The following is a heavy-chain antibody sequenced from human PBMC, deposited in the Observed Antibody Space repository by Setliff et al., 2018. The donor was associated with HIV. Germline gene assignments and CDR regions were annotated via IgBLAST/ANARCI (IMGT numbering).Heavy chain of an antibody. V-gene: IGHV3-30*02. CDR1: GFIFSNYV. Sequence: GGSLRLSCAASGFIFSNYVMHWVRQTPGKGLEWVSFIYFDGSNSDYADSVKGRFTISRDNSKNTLYLQMNSLRAEDTAVYYCAKDLATAGISMWDYWGQGTLVTVSS. J-gene: IGHJ4*02. CDR2: IYFDGSNS. CDR3: AKDLATAGISMWDY. D-gene: IGHD6-13*01.